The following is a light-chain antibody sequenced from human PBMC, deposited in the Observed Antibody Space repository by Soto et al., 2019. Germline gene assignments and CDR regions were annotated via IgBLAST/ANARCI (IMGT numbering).Light chain of an antibody. CDR2: GAS. J-gene: IGKJ1*01. V-gene: IGKV3-20*01. CDR1: QSVSSKD. CDR3: QQYVTSPPWT. Sequence: IVLTQSPGTLSLSPGERATLSCRASQSVSSKDLAWYRQKPGQAPRLLIYGASTRATGIPDRFSGSGSGTDFTLTISGLESEDSGVYYCQQYVTSPPWTFGQGTKVEV.